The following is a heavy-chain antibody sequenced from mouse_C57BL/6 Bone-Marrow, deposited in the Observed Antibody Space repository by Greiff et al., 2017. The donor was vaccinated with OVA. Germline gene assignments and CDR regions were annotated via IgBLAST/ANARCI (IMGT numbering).Heavy chain of an antibody. V-gene: IGHV1-5*01. CDR3: TIYGYGGGWYFDV. J-gene: IGHJ1*03. D-gene: IGHD2-2*01. CDR1: GYTFTSYW. Sequence: VQLQQSGPVLARPGASVKMSCKTSGYTFTSYWMHWVKQRPGQGLEWIGAIYPGNSDTSYNQKFKGKAKLTAVTSASTAYMELSSLTNEDSAVYYCTIYGYGGGWYFDVWGTGTTVTVSA. CDR2: IYPGNSDT.